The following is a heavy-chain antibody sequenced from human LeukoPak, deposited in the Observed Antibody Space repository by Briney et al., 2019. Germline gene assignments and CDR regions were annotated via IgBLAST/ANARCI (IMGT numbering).Heavy chain of an antibody. CDR1: GFTFSSYW. D-gene: IGHD3-10*01. CDR2: IKQDGREK. CDR3: ARRQVVRGHGAFDI. J-gene: IGHJ3*02. Sequence: GGSLRLSCAASGFTFSSYWMSWVRQAPGKGLEWVANIKQDGREKYYVDSVKGRFTISRDNAKNSLYLQMNSLRAEDTAVYYCARRQVVRGHGAFDIWGQGTMVTVSS. V-gene: IGHV3-7*01.